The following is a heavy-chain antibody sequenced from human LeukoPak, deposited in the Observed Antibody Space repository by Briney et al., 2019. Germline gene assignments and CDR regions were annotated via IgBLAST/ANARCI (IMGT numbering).Heavy chain of an antibody. CDR3: ARGRVARGAFDI. V-gene: IGHV4-59*01. J-gene: IGHJ3*02. CDR2: IYYSGST. Sequence: KPSETLSPTCTVSGGSISSYYWSWIRQPPGKGLEWIGYIYYSGSTNYNPSLKSRVTISVDTSKNQFSLKLSSVTAADTAVYYCARGRVARGAFDIWGQGTMVTVSS. D-gene: IGHD2-15*01. CDR1: GGSISSYY.